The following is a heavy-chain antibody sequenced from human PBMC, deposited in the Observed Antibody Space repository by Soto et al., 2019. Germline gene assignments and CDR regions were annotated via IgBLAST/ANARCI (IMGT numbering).Heavy chain of an antibody. Sequence: GASVKVSCKASGYTFTSYAMHWVCQAPGQRLEWMGWINAGNGNTKYSQKFQGRVTITRDTSTSTAYMELSSLRSEDTAIYYCAASYGSGYRAFDYWGQGALVTVSS. CDR2: INAGNGNT. V-gene: IGHV1-3*01. CDR1: GYTFTSYA. J-gene: IGHJ4*02. D-gene: IGHD3-10*01. CDR3: AASYGSGYRAFDY.